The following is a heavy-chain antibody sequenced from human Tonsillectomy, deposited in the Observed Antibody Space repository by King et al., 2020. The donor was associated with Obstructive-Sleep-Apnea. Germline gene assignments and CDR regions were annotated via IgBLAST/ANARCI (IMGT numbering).Heavy chain of an antibody. CDR1: GFSFSGYA. CDR3: ARATLGVWTGYCDY. D-gene: IGHD3/OR15-3a*01. J-gene: IGHJ4*02. CDR2: ISYDGSTE. Sequence: VQLVESGEGVVQPGRSLRLSCAASGFSFSGYAMHWVRQAPGKGLEWVTAISYDGSTEFYADSVKGRFTVSRDNSKNTLYLQMDSLRFEDTALYYCARATLGVWTGYCDYWGQGSLVTVSS. V-gene: IGHV3-30*04.